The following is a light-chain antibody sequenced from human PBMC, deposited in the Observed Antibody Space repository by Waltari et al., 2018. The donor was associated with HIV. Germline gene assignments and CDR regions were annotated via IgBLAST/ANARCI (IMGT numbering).Light chain of an antibody. J-gene: IGKJ1*01. Sequence: DIVMTQSPDSLAVSLGESATINCKSSQSVLYSSNNKNYLVWYQQRPGQPPKLLIYWASTRESGVPDRFSGSGSGTDFTLTISILQAEDVAVYYCQQYYNLPWTFGQGTKVEIK. V-gene: IGKV4-1*01. CDR3: QQYYNLPWT. CDR1: QSVLYSSNNKNY. CDR2: WAS.